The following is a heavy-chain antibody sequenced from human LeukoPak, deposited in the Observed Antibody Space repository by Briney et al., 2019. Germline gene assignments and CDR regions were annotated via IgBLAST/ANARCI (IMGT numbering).Heavy chain of an antibody. D-gene: IGHD3-9*01. CDR3: ATEYYDISGAFDI. CDR1: GFNFSNYG. V-gene: IGHV3-23*01. J-gene: IGHJ3*02. CDR2: ISGSGGSA. Sequence: GGSLRLSCAASGFNFSNYGMTWVRQAPGKGLEWVSSISGSGGSAYYADSVKGRLTISRDNSKNTLYLQMNSLRAEDTAVYYCATEYYDISGAFDIWGQGTMVTVSS.